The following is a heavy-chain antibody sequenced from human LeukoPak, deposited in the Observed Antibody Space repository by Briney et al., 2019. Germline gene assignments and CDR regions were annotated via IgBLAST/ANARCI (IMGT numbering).Heavy chain of an antibody. CDR3: ARELGSGWSPGNWFDP. D-gene: IGHD6-19*01. J-gene: IGHJ5*02. Sequence: GGSLRLSCAASGYTFINYGLHWVRQAPGKGLEWVAVISYDGSNKYYADSVKGRFTISRDNSKNTLYLQMNSLKAEDTAVYYCARELGSGWSPGNWFDPWGQGTLVTVSS. V-gene: IGHV3-33*05. CDR2: ISYDGSNK. CDR1: GYTFINYG.